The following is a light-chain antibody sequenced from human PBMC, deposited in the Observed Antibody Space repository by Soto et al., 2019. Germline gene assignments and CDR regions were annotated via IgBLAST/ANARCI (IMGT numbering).Light chain of an antibody. CDR1: QSVSSY. CDR3: QQRSDWSPLT. CDR2: DAS. V-gene: IGKV3-11*01. J-gene: IGKJ4*01. Sequence: EIVLTQSPATLSLSPGERATLSCRASQSVSSYLAWYQQKPGQAPRLLIYDASNRATGIPARFSGSGSGTAFTLTISCLQPEDVSVYYCQQRSDWSPLTFGGGTKVEIK.